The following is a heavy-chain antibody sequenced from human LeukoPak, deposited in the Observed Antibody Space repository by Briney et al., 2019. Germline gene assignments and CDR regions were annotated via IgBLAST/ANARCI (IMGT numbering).Heavy chain of an antibody. CDR1: GFTFTDYA. V-gene: IGHV3-23*01. CDR3: ARGPNSNWSGLDF. Sequence: PGGSLRLSCVASGFTFTDYAMTWVRQPPGRRLEWVSTITTTVGDTHYADSVKGRFTVSRDNAKNTLYLQVNNLRAEDTAVYYCARGPNSNWSGLDFWGQGTLLTVSS. J-gene: IGHJ4*02. CDR2: ITTTVGDT. D-gene: IGHD6-6*01.